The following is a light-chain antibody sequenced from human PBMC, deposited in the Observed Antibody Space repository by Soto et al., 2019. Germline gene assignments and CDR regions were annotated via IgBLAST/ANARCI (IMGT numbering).Light chain of an antibody. Sequence: EIVMTQSPATLSVSPGERATLSCRASQSVSSNLAWYQQKPGQAPRLLIYYASTRATGIPARFSGSGSGTEFTLTISSLQSEDFAVYYCQQYNNWPPWTFGQGT. CDR3: QQYNNWPPWT. CDR1: QSVSSN. CDR2: YAS. J-gene: IGKJ1*01. V-gene: IGKV3-15*01.